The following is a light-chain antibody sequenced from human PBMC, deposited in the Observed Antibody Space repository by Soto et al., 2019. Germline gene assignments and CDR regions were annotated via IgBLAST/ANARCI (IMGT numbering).Light chain of an antibody. CDR3: QQYNSYSPYT. Sequence: DIQMTQSPSTLSASVGDRVTITCRASQSISSWLAWYQQKPGQAPKLLIYDSYSLQIRVPSRFSGSGSGTEFTLTISSLQPDDFATYYCQQYNSYSPYTCGQGTKLEIK. V-gene: IGKV1-5*01. J-gene: IGKJ2*01. CDR1: QSISSW. CDR2: DSY.